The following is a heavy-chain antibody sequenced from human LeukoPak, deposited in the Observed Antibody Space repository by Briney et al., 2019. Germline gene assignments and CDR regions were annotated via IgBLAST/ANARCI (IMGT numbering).Heavy chain of an antibody. Sequence: SETLSLTCSVSGYSVSSGYYWGWIRQPPGKGLEWIGSIYYSGSTYYNPSLKSRVTISVDTSKNQFSLKLSSVTAADTAVYYCARFDYGDSFDYWGQGTLVTVSS. CDR3: ARFDYGDSFDY. CDR2: IYYSGST. V-gene: IGHV4-38-2*02. CDR1: GYSVSSGYY. J-gene: IGHJ4*02. D-gene: IGHD4/OR15-4a*01.